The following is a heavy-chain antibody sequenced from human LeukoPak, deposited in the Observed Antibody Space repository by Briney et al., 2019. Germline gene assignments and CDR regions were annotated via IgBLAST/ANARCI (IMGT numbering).Heavy chain of an antibody. J-gene: IGHJ3*02. D-gene: IGHD5-12*01. CDR3: AREGTGSGYDYDAFDI. CDR1: GFTFSSYS. V-gene: IGHV3-21*01. CDR2: ISSSSSYI. Sequence: GGSLRLSCAASGFTFSSYSMNWGRQAPGKGLEWVSSISSSSSYIYYADSVKGRFTISRDNAKNSLYLQMNSLRAEDTAVYYCAREGTGSGYDYDAFDIWGQGTMVTVSS.